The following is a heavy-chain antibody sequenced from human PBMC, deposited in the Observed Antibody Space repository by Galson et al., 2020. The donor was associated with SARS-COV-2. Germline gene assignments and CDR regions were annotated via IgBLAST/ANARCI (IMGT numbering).Heavy chain of an antibody. CDR3: ASGGYSGYDPHNYYYYYMDV. Sequence: SETLSLTCAVYGGSFSGYYWSWIRQPPGKGLEWIGEINHSGSTNYNPSLKSRVTISVDTSKNQFSLKLSSVTAADTAVYYCASGGYSGYDPHNYYYYYMDVWGKGTTVTVSS. J-gene: IGHJ6*03. D-gene: IGHD5-12*01. CDR1: GGSFSGYY. V-gene: IGHV4-34*01. CDR2: INHSGST.